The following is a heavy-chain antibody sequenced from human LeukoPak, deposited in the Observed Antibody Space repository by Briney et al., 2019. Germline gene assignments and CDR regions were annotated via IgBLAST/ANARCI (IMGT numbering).Heavy chain of an antibody. J-gene: IGHJ4*02. Sequence: SETLSLTCPVSGGSFTSGSYYWCWIRQPPGEGLEWVGYFYNSGSTNYNPSLKSRVTISVDTSKNQFSLKLTSVTAANTAVYYCARADFALGSGIVDYWSQGTLVTVSS. CDR2: FYNSGST. CDR3: ARADFALGSGIVDY. CDR1: GGSFTSGSYY. V-gene: IGHV4-61*01. D-gene: IGHD3/OR15-3a*01.